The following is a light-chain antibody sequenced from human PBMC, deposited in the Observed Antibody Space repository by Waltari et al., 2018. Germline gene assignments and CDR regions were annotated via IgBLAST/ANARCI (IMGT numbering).Light chain of an antibody. J-gene: IGLJ1*01. CDR3: CSYAGLGIYV. Sequence: TSSDVGNYNLVSWYQQYPGKAPKLMVYEVTRRSSGVSDRFSGSKSGNTASLTIYGLQSEDEADYYCCSYAGLGIYVFGTGTKVTVL. CDR1: SSDVGNYNL. V-gene: IGLV2-23*02. CDR2: EVT.